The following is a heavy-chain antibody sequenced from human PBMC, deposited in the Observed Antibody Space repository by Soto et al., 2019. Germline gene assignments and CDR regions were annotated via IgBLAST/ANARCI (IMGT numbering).Heavy chain of an antibody. CDR2: ISDSGVYT. Sequence: EVQLLDSGGGLVPPGGSLRLSCAASGFIFGSYAMSWVRQTPGKGLEWVSAISDSGVYTYYADSVKGRFTISRDNSKDSLYLQLNSLRGEDTATYYCARDVPYSNAHDYWGQGTLVTVSS. CDR1: GFIFGSYA. CDR3: ARDVPYSNAHDY. J-gene: IGHJ4*02. D-gene: IGHD5-18*01. V-gene: IGHV3-23*01.